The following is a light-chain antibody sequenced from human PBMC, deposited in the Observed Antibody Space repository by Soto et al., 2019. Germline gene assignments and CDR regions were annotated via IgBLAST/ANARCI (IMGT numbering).Light chain of an antibody. V-gene: IGKV3-20*01. CDR1: QSLGNTF. CDR2: GAS. CDR3: QQYGRLPLS. Sequence: EILLTQSPGTLSLSPGDRATLSCRASQSLGNTFLAWYQQKSGQSPRLLIYGASDRATDIPDRFSGSGSGADFTLTISRLEPEDLAVYFCQQYGRLPLSFGGGTKVEI. J-gene: IGKJ4*01.